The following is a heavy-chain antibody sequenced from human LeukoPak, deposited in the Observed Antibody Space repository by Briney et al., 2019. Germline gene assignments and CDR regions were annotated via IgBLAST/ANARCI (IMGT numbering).Heavy chain of an antibody. V-gene: IGHV4-34*01. D-gene: IGHD1-1*01. CDR3: ARGGYGRRYYFDY. CDR1: GGSFIGYY. Sequence: PSETLSLTSAVYGGSFIGYYWSWIRQRPGKGRWWSGEINHSGSTNYNPSLKSRVTISVDPSKNQFSLKLSSVTAADTAVYYCARGGYGRRYYFDYWGQGNLVTVSS. J-gene: IGHJ4*02. CDR2: INHSGST.